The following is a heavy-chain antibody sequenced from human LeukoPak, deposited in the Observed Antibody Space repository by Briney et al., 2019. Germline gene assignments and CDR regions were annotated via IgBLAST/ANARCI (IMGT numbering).Heavy chain of an antibody. V-gene: IGHV3-23*01. J-gene: IGHJ4*02. CDR2: ISRSGDST. Sequence: GGSLRLSCAASGFTFSSCAMSWVRQAPGKGLAWVSRISRSGDSTYYADSVKGRFTISRDNSKNTLYLQMNSLRAEGTAIYYCAKTITVAGSEYHFDYWGQGTLVTVSS. CDR3: AKTITVAGSEYHFDY. CDR1: GFTFSSCA. D-gene: IGHD6-19*01.